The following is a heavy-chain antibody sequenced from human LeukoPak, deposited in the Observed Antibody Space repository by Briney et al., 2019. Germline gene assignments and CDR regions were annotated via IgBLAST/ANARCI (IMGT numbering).Heavy chain of an antibody. CDR3: ARRYCSSIRCRPFDY. D-gene: IGHD2-2*01. CDR1: GGSISSSSYY. V-gene: IGHV2-5*02. J-gene: IGHJ4*02. CDR2: IYSDDDK. Sequence: TLSLTCTVSGGSISSSSYYWGWIRQPPGKGLEWLALIYSDDDKRYSPSLKSRLTITKDTSKNQVVLTMTNMDPVDTATYYCARRYCSSIRCRPFDYWGQGTLVTVSS.